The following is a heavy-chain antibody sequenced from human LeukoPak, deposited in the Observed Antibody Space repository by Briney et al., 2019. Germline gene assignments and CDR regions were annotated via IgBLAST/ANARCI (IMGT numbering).Heavy chain of an antibody. CDR3: ARGIGGV. D-gene: IGHD4-23*01. V-gene: IGHV3-23*01. J-gene: IGHJ4*02. CDR2: ISGSGGGT. CDR1: GFTFSTYA. Sequence: GGSLRLSCAASGFTFSTYAMSWVRQAPGKGLEWVSSISGSGGGTYYADSVKGRFTISRDNAKNSLYLQMNSLRAEDTAVYYCARGIGGVWGQGTLVTVSS.